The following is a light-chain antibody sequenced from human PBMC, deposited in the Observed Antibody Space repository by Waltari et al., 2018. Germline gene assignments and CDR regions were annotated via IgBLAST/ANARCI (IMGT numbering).Light chain of an antibody. CDR2: DVN. J-gene: IGLJ2*01. V-gene: IGLV2-14*01. Sequence: SALTQPASVSGSLGQSITFSCTGTSRDVGGYNYVAWYQQHPGKAPKLMIHDVNNRPAGVSIRFSGSKSGNAASLTISGLQADDEADYYCISYSSATPGNVVIGGGTKLTVL. CDR3: ISYSSATPGNVV. CDR1: SRDVGGYNY.